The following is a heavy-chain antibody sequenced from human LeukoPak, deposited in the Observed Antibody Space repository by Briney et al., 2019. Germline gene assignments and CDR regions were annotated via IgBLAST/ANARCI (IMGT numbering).Heavy chain of an antibody. J-gene: IGHJ1*01. D-gene: IGHD3-9*01. Sequence: GASVKVSCKASGGTFSSYAISWVRQAPGQGLEWMGGIIPIFGTANYAQKFQGRVTITADESTSTAYMELSSLRSEDTAVYYCARYYYDILTGYPAEYFQHWGQGTLVTVSS. CDR2: IIPIFGTA. CDR1: GGTFSSYA. V-gene: IGHV1-69*13. CDR3: ARYYYDILTGYPAEYFQH.